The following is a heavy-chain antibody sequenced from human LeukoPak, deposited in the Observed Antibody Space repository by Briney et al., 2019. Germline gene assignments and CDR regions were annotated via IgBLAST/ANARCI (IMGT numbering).Heavy chain of an antibody. CDR1: GYGFTSYW. D-gene: IGHD6-13*01. CDR2: IYPADSDT. V-gene: IGHV5-51*01. J-gene: IGHJ6*04. Sequence: GESLKISCKTSGYGFTSYWIGWVRQTPGKGLEWMAIIYPADSDTRYSPSFEGHVTISADKDSTTAYLQWSSLTASDTAMYYCARHSRIAAAGSKTNCYYGIDAWGKGTTVTVSS. CDR3: ARHSRIAAAGSKTNCYYGIDA.